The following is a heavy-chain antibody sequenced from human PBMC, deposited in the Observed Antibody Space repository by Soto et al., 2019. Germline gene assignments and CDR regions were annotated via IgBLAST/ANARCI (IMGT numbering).Heavy chain of an antibody. CDR2: ISSSSSYI. D-gene: IGHD3-3*01. CDR1: GFTFSSYG. V-gene: IGHV3-21*01. Sequence: EVQLVESGGGLVKPGGSLRLSCAASGFTFSSYGMNWVRQAPGKGLEWVSSISSSSSYIYYADSVKGRFTISRDNAKNSLYLQMNSLRAEDTAVYYCARESGYYAYGMDVWGQGTTVTVSS. J-gene: IGHJ6*02. CDR3: ARESGYYAYGMDV.